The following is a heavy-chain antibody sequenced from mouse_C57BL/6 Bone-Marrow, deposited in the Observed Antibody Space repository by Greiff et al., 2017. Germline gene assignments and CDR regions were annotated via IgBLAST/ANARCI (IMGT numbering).Heavy chain of an antibody. D-gene: IGHD1-1*02. CDR3: AGDAGSPWYYDV. V-gene: IGHV12-3*01. J-gene: IGHJ1*03. CDR1: GFPITSGYY. CDR2: ITHSGET. Sequence: KLQESGPGLVKPSQSLFLTCSITGFPITSGYYWIWIRQSPGKPLEWMGYITHSGETFYNPSLQSPISITRETSKNQFFLQLNSVTTEDTAIYYCAGDAGSPWYYDVWGTGTTVTVSS.